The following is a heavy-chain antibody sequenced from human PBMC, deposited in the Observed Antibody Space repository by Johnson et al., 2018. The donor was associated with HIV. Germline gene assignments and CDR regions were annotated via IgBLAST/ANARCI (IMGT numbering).Heavy chain of an antibody. V-gene: IGHV3-30*02. CDR1: GFTFSSYG. J-gene: IGHJ3*02. Sequence: QVQLVESGGGVVQPGGSLRLSCAASGFTFSSYGMHWVRQAPGKGLEWVAFIRYDGSNKYYADSVKGRFTISRDKAKSTLYLQMNSLRAEDTAVYYCARVRYSSGWPIYAFDIWGQGTVVIVSS. CDR2: IRYDGSNK. D-gene: IGHD6-19*01. CDR3: ARVRYSSGWPIYAFDI.